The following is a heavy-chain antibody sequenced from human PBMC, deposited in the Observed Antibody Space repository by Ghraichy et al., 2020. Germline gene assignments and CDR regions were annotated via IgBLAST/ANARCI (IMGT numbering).Heavy chain of an antibody. CDR2: INSDDST. V-gene: IGHV3-53*01. CDR3: ARTPPPGGYYGMDV. D-gene: IGHD2-15*01. CDR1: GFTVSTNY. J-gene: IGHJ6*02. Sequence: GGSLRLSCAASGFTVSTNYMSWVRQAPGKGLEWVSTINSDDSTYYADSVKGRFTISRDNSKDTLYLQMNSLRAEDTAVYYCARTPPPGGYYGMDVWGQGTTVTVSS.